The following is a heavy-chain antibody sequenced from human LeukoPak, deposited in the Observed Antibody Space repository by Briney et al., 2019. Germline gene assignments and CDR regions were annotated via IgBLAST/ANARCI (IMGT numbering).Heavy chain of an antibody. CDR3: AGEIAAAVDY. CDR2: INPNSGGT. V-gene: IGHV1-2*02. CDR1: GYTFTVYY. D-gene: IGHD6-13*01. J-gene: IGHJ4*02. Sequence: ASVTVSFTASGYTFTVYYMHWVRQAPGQGREWMGWINPNSGGTNYAQKFQGRVTMTRDTSISTAYMELSRLRSDDTAVYYCAGEIAAAVDYWGQGTLVTVSS.